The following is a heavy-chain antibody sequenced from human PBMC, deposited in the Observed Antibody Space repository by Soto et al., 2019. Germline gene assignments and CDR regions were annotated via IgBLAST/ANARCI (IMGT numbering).Heavy chain of an antibody. CDR2: ISWNSGSI. J-gene: IGHJ5*02. Sequence: EVQLVESGGGLVQPGRSLRLSCAASGFTFDDYAMHWVRQAPGKGLEWVSGISWNSGSIGYADSVKGRFTISRDNAKNSLYLQMNSLRAEDTALYYCAKGVKPESGSHHSNWFDLWGQGTLVTVSS. D-gene: IGHD3-10*01. CDR1: GFTFDDYA. CDR3: AKGVKPESGSHHSNWFDL. V-gene: IGHV3-9*01.